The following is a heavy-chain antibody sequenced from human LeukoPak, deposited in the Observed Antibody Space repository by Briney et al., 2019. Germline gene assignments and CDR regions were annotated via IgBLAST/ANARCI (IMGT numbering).Heavy chain of an antibody. V-gene: IGHV3-21*01. Sequence: GGSLRLSCAASGFTFSSYSMNRVRQAPGQGLEWVSCITSSGTYIFFADSLKGRFTISRDDAKNSLYLQMNSLRAEDTAVYYCARDLGSGWSIDYWGQGALVTVSS. CDR2: ITSSGTYI. CDR1: GFTFSSYS. CDR3: ARDLGSGWSIDY. J-gene: IGHJ4*02. D-gene: IGHD6-19*01.